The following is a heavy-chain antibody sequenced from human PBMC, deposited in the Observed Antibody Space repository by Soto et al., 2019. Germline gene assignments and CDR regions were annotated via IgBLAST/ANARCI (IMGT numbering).Heavy chain of an antibody. D-gene: IGHD4-17*01. CDR1: GGSISSSSYY. Sequence: QLQLQESGPGLVKPSETLSLTCTVSGGSISSSSYYWGWIRQPPGKGLEWIGSIYYSGSTYYNPSLKSRXXIXVXXSKNQFSLKLSSVTAADTAVYYCASRDDYGDYFQHWGQGTLVTVSS. CDR3: ASRDDYGDYFQH. CDR2: IYYSGST. V-gene: IGHV4-39*01. J-gene: IGHJ1*01.